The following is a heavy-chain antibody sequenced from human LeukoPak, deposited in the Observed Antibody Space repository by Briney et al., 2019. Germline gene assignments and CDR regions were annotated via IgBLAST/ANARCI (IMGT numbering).Heavy chain of an antibody. CDR1: GFTFSSYW. CDR3: ARAPVVVVAATPYYYYGMDV. D-gene: IGHD2-15*01. CDR2: IKQDGSEK. Sequence: PGGSLRLSCAASGFTFSSYWMSWVRQAPGKGLEWVANIKQDGSEKYYVDSVKGRFTISRDNAKNSLYLQMNSLRAEDTAVYYCARAPVVVVAATPYYYYGMDVWGQGTTVTVSS. V-gene: IGHV3-7*05. J-gene: IGHJ6*02.